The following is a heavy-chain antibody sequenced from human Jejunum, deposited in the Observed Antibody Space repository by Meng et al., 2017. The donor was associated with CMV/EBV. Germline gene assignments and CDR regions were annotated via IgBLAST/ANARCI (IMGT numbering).Heavy chain of an antibody. V-gene: IGHV3-11*04. J-gene: IGHJ4*02. Sequence: ASGFTFSDSYMSWIRQDPGKGLEWVSHISSDGITIYYADSVGGRFTISRDNAKNSLYLQMNSLRAEDTAVYYCAREMYYYDSSGYDYWGQGTLVTVSS. D-gene: IGHD3-22*01. CDR3: AREMYYYDSSGYDY. CDR1: GFTFSDSY. CDR2: ISSDGITI.